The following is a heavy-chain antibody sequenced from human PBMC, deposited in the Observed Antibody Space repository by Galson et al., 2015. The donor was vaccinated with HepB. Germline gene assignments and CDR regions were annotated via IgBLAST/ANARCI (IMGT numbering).Heavy chain of an antibody. D-gene: IGHD1-20*01. J-gene: IGHJ4*02. CDR3: ARAGMTGSASYYFDL. CDR1: GYTFSSYY. V-gene: IGHV1-46*01. CDR2: INPSDEST. Sequence: SVKVSCKAAGYTFSSYYIHWMRQVPGRGVEWMGIINPSDESTTYAQKLQGRLTMTRDTSTSTVYMELTSLTSEDTAVYYCARAGMTGSASYYFDLWGQGTLVTVSS.